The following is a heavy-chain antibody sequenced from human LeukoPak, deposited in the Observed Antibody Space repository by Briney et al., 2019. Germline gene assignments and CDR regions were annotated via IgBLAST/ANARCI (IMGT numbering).Heavy chain of an antibody. J-gene: IGHJ4*02. Sequence: PSETLSLTCTVSGYSISSGYYWGWIRQPPGKGLEWIGNIFRSGNSQCSPSLKSRVTISVDTSKNQFSLKLSSVTAADTAVYYCARGVDYWGQGALVTVSS. CDR1: GYSISSGYY. CDR2: IFRSGNS. V-gene: IGHV4-38-2*02. CDR3: ARGVDY.